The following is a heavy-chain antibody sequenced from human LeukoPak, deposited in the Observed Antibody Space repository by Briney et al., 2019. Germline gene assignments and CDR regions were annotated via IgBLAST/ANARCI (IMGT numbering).Heavy chain of an antibody. CDR3: ARGRGKL. CDR1: GGSISSYY. V-gene: IGHV4-34*01. D-gene: IGHD3-10*01. J-gene: IGHJ4*02. CDR2: INHSGST. Sequence: SETLSLTCTVSGGSISSYYWSWIRQPPGKGLEWIGEINHSGSTNYNPSLKSRVTISVDTSKNQFSLKLSSVTAADTAVYYCARGRGKLWGRGTLVTVSS.